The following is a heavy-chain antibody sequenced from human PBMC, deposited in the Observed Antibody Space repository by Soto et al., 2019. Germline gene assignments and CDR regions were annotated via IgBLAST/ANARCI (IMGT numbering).Heavy chain of an antibody. CDR1: GFTFSSYS. V-gene: IGHV3-23*01. Sequence: GGSLRLSCAASGFTFSSYSMSWVRQAPGKGLEWVSAISGSDDSTYYADSVKSRFTISRDTSKNTLYLDMNSLRAEDTAIYYCAGFWSGFDYWGQGTLVTVSS. CDR2: ISGSDDST. J-gene: IGHJ4*02. CDR3: AGFWSGFDY. D-gene: IGHD3-3*01.